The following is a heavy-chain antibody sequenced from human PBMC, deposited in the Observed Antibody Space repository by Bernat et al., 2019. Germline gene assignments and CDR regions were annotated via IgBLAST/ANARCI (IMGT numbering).Heavy chain of an antibody. Sequence: QVQLQESGPGLVKPLETLSLTCTVSGDSLKNYYWSWVRQAPGKGLEWIGYIHTTGRTNHSPSLKSRVTLSLDTSKNQFSLNLRSVTAADTAIYYCARERDQDPLTGYYTSDFFDPWGQGTLVTVSA. CDR3: ARERDQDPLTGYYTSDFFDP. CDR1: GDSLKNYY. D-gene: IGHD3-9*01. CDR2: IHTTGRT. V-gene: IGHV4-4*08. J-gene: IGHJ5*02.